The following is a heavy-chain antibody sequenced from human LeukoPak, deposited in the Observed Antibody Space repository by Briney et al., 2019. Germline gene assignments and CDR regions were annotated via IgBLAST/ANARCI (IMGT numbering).Heavy chain of an antibody. Sequence: PGGSLRLSCAASGFTFSSYAMSWVRQAPGKGLEWVSAISGSGGSTYYADSVKGRFTISRDNSKNTLYLQMDSLRAEDTAVYYCAKGRSGWYYFDYWGQGTLVTVSS. J-gene: IGHJ4*02. CDR3: AKGRSGWYYFDY. CDR2: ISGSGGST. CDR1: GFTFSSYA. V-gene: IGHV3-23*01. D-gene: IGHD6-19*01.